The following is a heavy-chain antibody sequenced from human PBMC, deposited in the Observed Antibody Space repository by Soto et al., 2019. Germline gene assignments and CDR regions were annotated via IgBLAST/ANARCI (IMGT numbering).Heavy chain of an antibody. J-gene: IGHJ6*02. CDR3: ARWREQQLSRGYYGMDV. V-gene: IGHV3-23*01. CDR2: ISGRGEST. D-gene: IGHD6-13*01. CDR1: GFTFSSYA. Sequence: EAQLLESGGGLVQPRGSLRLSCAVSGFTFSSYAMSWVRQAPGKGLEWVSAISGRGESTYYADSVKGRFTISRDNSKNTLILQMNSLRVEDTAVYYCARWREQQLSRGYYGMDVWGQGTTVTVSS.